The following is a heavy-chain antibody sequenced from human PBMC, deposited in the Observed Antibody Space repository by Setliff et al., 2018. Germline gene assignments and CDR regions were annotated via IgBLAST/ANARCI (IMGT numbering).Heavy chain of an antibody. Sequence: ASVKVSYKASGYTFTSYYMHWVRQAPGQGLEWMGIINPSGGSTSYAQKFQGRVTMTRDTPTSTVYMELSSLRSEDTAVYYCARSKYYYDSSGYYREDAFDIWGQGTMVTVSS. D-gene: IGHD3-22*01. CDR1: GYTFTSYY. V-gene: IGHV1-46*01. J-gene: IGHJ3*02. CDR3: ARSKYYYDSSGYYREDAFDI. CDR2: INPSGGST.